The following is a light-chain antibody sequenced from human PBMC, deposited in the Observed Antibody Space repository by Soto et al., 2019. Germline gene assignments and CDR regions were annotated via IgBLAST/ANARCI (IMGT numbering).Light chain of an antibody. CDR3: LQFGSTPST. J-gene: IGKJ5*01. V-gene: IGKV3-20*01. CDR1: QSVRNNY. Sequence: IVVTEAPVTLSLSPGERATVSGRASQSVRNNYLSWFQQKPGQAPRLLIYSASIRATGIPDRFSGSGSGTDFTLTVSRLEPEDFGVYYCLQFGSTPSTFGQGTRLEIK. CDR2: SAS.